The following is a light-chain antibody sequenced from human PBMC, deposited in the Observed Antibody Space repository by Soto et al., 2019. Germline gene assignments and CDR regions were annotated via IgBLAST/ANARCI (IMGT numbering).Light chain of an antibody. Sequence: DIVMTQSPDSLTVSVAERATITCKSSQSVLYSSNNKNYIAWYQQKPGQPPKLLIYWASSREPGVPDRFSGSGSGTDFTLSISSLQAEDVAAYYCQQYYNIPHTFGQGTKLEIK. J-gene: IGKJ2*01. CDR2: WAS. CDR3: QQYYNIPHT. V-gene: IGKV4-1*01. CDR1: QSVLYSSNNKNY.